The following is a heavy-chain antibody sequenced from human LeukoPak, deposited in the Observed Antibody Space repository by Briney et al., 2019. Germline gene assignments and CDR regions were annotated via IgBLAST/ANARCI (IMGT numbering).Heavy chain of an antibody. J-gene: IGHJ6*03. CDR3: ARDRYSYYMDV. CDR2: LNPSSGDT. CDR1: GYTFTSYD. V-gene: IGHV1-2*02. D-gene: IGHD5-24*01. Sequence: ASVKVSCKASGYTFTSYDINWVRQAPGQGLEWMGWLNPSSGDTNSAQNFQGRLAMTRDTSISTAYMELSSLRSDDTAVYFCARDRYSYYMDVWGKGTTVIVSS.